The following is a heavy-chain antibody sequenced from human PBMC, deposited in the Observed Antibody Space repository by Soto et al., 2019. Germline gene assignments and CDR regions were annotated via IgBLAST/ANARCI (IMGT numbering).Heavy chain of an antibody. V-gene: IGHV3-11*05. J-gene: IGHJ6*02. Sequence: QVQLVESGGGLVKPGGSLRLSCAASGFTFSDYYMSWIRQAPGKGLEWVSYISSSSSYTNYADSVKGRFTISRDNAKTSLYLQVNSLRAEDTAVYYCARGHTSYYYYGMDVWGQGTAVTVSS. CDR2: ISSSSSYT. CDR3: ARGHTSYYYYGMDV. CDR1: GFTFSDYY.